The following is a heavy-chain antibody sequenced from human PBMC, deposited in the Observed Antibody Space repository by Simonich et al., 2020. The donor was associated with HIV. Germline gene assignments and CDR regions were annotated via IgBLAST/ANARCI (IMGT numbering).Heavy chain of an antibody. D-gene: IGHD6-13*01. CDR1: GGSLSGYY. V-gene: IGHV4-34*01. Sequence: QVQLQQWGAGLLKPSETLSLTCAVYGGSLSGYYWSWIRQPPGKGLEWIGEINHSGSIHYNPSLKSRVTISVDSSKNQFSLKLSSVTAADTAVYYCARRYSSSWDPRGAFDIWGQGTMVTVSS. J-gene: IGHJ3*02. CDR2: INHSGSI. CDR3: ARRYSSSWDPRGAFDI.